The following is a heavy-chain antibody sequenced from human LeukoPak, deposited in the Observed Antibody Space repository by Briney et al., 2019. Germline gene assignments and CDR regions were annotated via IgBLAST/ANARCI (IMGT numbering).Heavy chain of an antibody. CDR2: INPNSGGT. J-gene: IGHJ4*02. D-gene: IGHD1-26*01. CDR1: GYTFTDYY. CDR3: ARVGSGSYFLDY. Sequence: ASVKVSCKASGYTFTDYYMHWVRQAPGQGLEWMGWINPNSGGTNYAQKFQGRVTMTRDTSISTAYMELSRLRSDDTAVYYCARVGSGSYFLDYWGQGTLVTVSS. V-gene: IGHV1-2*02.